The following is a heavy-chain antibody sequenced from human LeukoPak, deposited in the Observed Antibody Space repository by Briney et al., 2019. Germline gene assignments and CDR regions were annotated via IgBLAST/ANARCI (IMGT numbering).Heavy chain of an antibody. D-gene: IGHD2-2*01. J-gene: IGHJ3*02. CDR1: GYTFTSYG. V-gene: IGHV1-18*01. CDR3: ARDDIVVVPAALSIAFDI. Sequence: ASVKVSCKASGYTFTSYGISWVRQAPGQGLEWMGWISVYTGNTNYAQKLQGRVTMTTDTSTSTAYMELRSLRSDDTAVYYCARDDIVVVPAALSIAFDIWGQGTMVTVSS. CDR2: ISVYTGNT.